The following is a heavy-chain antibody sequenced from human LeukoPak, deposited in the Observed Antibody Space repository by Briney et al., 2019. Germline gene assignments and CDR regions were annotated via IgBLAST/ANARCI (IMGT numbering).Heavy chain of an antibody. D-gene: IGHD4-23*01. Sequence: GGSLRLSCAASAFTVSINYMSWVRQAPGKGLEWVSVIYSGGSTYYADSVKGRFTISRDNSKNTLYLQMNSLRAEDTAVYYCARGDFDGGNSYYFDYWGQGTLVTVSS. V-gene: IGHV3-53*01. CDR1: AFTVSINY. CDR3: ARGDFDGGNSYYFDY. J-gene: IGHJ4*02. CDR2: IYSGGST.